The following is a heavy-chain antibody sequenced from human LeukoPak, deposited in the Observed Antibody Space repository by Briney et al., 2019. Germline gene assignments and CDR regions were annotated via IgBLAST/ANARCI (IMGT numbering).Heavy chain of an antibody. CDR3: ARAGVAARYYFDY. CDR1: GYTFTSYY. D-gene: IGHD6-6*01. CDR2: IIPIFGTA. J-gene: IGHJ4*02. V-gene: IGHV1-69*13. Sequence: SVKVSCKASGYTFTSYYMHWVRQAPGQGLEWMGGIIPIFGTANYAQKFQGRVTITADESTSTAYMELSSLRSEDTAVYYCARAGVAARYYFDYWGQGTLVTVSS.